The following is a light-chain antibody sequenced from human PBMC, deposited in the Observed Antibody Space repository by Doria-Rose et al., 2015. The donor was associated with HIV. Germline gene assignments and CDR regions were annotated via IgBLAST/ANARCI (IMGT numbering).Light chain of an antibody. CDR2: DAS. V-gene: IGKV3-20*01. CDR3: QQYDSSPFT. CDR1: QSVTNNY. J-gene: IGKJ3*01. Sequence: CRASQSVTNNYLAWYQQRPGQAPRLLIYDASSRATGVPDRFSGSGSGTDFTLTISRLEPEDFAVYFCQQYDSSPFTFGPGTKVDIK.